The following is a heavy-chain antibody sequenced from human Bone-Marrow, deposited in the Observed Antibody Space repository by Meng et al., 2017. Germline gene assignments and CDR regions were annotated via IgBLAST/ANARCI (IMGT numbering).Heavy chain of an antibody. D-gene: IGHD4-23*01. CDR3: ARETYGGYVDY. J-gene: IGHJ4*02. CDR1: GGSISSSN. CDR2: ISSSSTYI. V-gene: IGHV3-21*01. Sequence: ETLSLTCAVSGGSISSSNWWSWVRQPPGKGLEWVSSISSSSTYIYYADSMKGRFTISRDNAKNSLYLQMNSLRAEDTAVYYCARETYGGYVDYWGQGTLVTVSS.